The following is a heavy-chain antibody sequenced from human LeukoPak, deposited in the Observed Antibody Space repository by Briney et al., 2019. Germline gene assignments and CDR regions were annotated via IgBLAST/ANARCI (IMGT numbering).Heavy chain of an antibody. D-gene: IGHD3-22*01. V-gene: IGHV3-30*02. CDR3: AKDVYYYDSSGYQPVDY. J-gene: IGHJ4*02. CDR1: GFTFSSYG. CDR2: IRYDGGNK. Sequence: QTGGSLRLSCAASGFTFSSYGMHWVRQAPGKGLEWVAFIRYDGGNKYYADSVKGRFTISRDNSKNTLYLQMNSLRAEDTAVYYCAKDVYYYDSSGYQPVDYWGQGTLVTVSS.